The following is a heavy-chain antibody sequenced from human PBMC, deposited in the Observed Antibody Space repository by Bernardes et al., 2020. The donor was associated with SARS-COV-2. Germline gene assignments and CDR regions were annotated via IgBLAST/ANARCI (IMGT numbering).Heavy chain of an antibody. D-gene: IGHD2-2*01. Sequence: SEPLSLTCAVSGGSITDYYWSWIRQSPGEGLEWIGEVNESGNTAYNPSLESRVTILVDTSKNLFSLKVTPVTAADTAVYYCARGGSPRWGSTSCYSCDSGYWFHPWGQGTLVTVSS. J-gene: IGHJ5*02. CDR3: ARGGSPRWGSTSCYSCDSGYWFHP. CDR1: GGSITDYY. CDR2: VNESGNT. V-gene: IGHV4-34*01.